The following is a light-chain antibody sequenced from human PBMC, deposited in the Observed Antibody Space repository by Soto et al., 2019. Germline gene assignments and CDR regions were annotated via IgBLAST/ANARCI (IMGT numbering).Light chain of an antibody. CDR1: QSISSN. Sequence: EIVMTQSPATLSVSPGERATLSCRASQSISSNLAWYQQKPGQAPRLLMFRTSSRATGFPARFSGSGSGTEFNLTISSLQSEDFGVYYCQQRTDWVTFGGGTKVEIK. CDR2: RTS. CDR3: QQRTDWVT. V-gene: IGKV3-15*01. J-gene: IGKJ4*01.